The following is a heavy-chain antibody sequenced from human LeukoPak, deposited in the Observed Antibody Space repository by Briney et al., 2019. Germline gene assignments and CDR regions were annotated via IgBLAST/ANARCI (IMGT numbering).Heavy chain of an antibody. J-gene: IGHJ6*02. CDR1: GFTFSSYS. CDR3: ARDRFLEWLLSTYYYYGMDV. CDR2: ICSSSSYI. Sequence: IPGGSLRLSCAASGFTFSSYSMNWVRQAPGKGLEWVSSICSSSSYIYYADSVKGRFTISRDNAKNSLYLQMNSLRAEDTAVYYCARDRFLEWLLSTYYYYGMDVWGQGTTVTVSS. D-gene: IGHD3-3*01. V-gene: IGHV3-21*01.